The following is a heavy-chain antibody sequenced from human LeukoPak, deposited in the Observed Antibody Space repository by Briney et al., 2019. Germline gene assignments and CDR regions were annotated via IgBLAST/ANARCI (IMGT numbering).Heavy chain of an antibody. CDR1: GFTFSNAG. V-gene: IGHV3-15*01. Sequence: GGSLRLSCEVSGFTFSNAGMSWVRQAPGKGLEWVGRIKSKTDGGTTDHAAPVKGRFTVSRDDAKNTFYLQMNSLKTEDTAVYFCSTDPDSPTPDYWGQGTLVTVPS. J-gene: IGHJ4*02. D-gene: IGHD1-14*01. CDR3: STDPDSPTPDY. CDR2: IKSKTDGGTT.